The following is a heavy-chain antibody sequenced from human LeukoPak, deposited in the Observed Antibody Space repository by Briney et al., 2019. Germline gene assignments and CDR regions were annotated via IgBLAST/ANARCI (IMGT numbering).Heavy chain of an antibody. J-gene: IGHJ5*02. D-gene: IGHD1-7*01. CDR3: ARDQVELWDNWFDP. CDR2: IYTSGST. CDR1: GGSINGYY. Sequence: SETLSLTCTVSGGSINGYYWSWIRQPAGKGLEWIGRIYTSGSTNYNPSLKSRVTMSVDTSKNQFSLKLSSVTAADTAVYYCARDQVELWDNWFDPWGQGTLVTVSS. V-gene: IGHV4-4*07.